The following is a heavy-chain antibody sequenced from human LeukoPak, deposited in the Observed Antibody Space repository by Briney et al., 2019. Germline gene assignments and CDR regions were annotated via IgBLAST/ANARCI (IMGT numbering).Heavy chain of an antibody. CDR1: GGTFISYA. V-gene: IGHV1-69*01. CDR2: IIPIFGTA. D-gene: IGHD3-22*01. Sequence: GASVKVSCKASGGTFISYAISWVRQAPGQGLEWMGGIIPIFGTANYAQKFQGRVTITADESTSTAYMELSSLRSEDTAVYYCASKDYYDSSGYYYDYFDYWGQGTLVTVSS. CDR3: ASKDYYDSSGYYYDYFDY. J-gene: IGHJ4*02.